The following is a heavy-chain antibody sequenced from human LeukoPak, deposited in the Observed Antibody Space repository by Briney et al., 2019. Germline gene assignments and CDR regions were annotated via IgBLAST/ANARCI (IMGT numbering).Heavy chain of an antibody. CDR1: GGSISSGSYY. V-gene: IGHV4-61*02. D-gene: IGHD4-17*01. Sequence: SETLSLTCTVSGGSISSGSYYWSWIRQPAGKGLEWIGRIYTSGSTNYNPSLKSRVTISVDTSKNQFSLKLSPVTAADTAVYYCARGESGMNDYGDYSYMDVWGKGTTVTVS. CDR3: ARGESGMNDYGDYSYMDV. J-gene: IGHJ6*03. CDR2: IYTSGST.